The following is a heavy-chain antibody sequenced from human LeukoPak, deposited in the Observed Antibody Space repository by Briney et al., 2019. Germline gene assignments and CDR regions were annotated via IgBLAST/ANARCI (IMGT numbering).Heavy chain of an antibody. D-gene: IGHD3-22*01. V-gene: IGHV4-38-2*01. J-gene: IGHJ4*02. CDR1: GYSITSGYY. Sequence: PSETLSLTCAVSGYSITSGYYWAWIRQAPGKGLEWIGNIYHSGSTYYNPSLKSRVTISVDTSKNQFSLKLSSVTAADTAVYYCSGYDSSGYYPWSIDYWGQGTLVTVSS. CDR2: IYHSGST. CDR3: SGYDSSGYYPWSIDY.